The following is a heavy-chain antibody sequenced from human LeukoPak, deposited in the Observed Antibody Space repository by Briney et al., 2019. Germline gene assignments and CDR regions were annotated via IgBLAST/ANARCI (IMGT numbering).Heavy chain of an antibody. J-gene: IGHJ4*02. Sequence: GGSLRLSCAASGFSFSNFALSWVRQAPGKGLEWVSLIIGSSGDTFYTDSVKGRFTISRDNSKNRLYLQMNSLRAEDTTLYYCAKGAYDYIEMGYFDSWGQGTLVTVSS. D-gene: IGHD5-12*01. V-gene: IGHV3-23*01. CDR3: AKGAYDYIEMGYFDS. CDR2: IIGSSGDT. CDR1: GFSFSNFA.